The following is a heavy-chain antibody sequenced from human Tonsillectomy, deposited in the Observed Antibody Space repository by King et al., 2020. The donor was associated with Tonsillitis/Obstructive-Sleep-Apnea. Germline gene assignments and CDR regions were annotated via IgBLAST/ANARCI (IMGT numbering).Heavy chain of an antibody. CDR2: ISYDGSNK. D-gene: IGHD3-22*01. CDR1: GFTFSSYA. Sequence: VQLVESGGGVVQPGRSLRLSCAASGFTFSSYAIHWVRQAPGKGLEWVAVISYDGSNKYYADSVKGRFTISRDNSKNTLDLQMNSLRAEDTAVYYCVGEGIYDSSGYADAFDIWGQGTMVTVSS. V-gene: IGHV3-30*04. CDR3: VGEGIYDSSGYADAFDI. J-gene: IGHJ3*02.